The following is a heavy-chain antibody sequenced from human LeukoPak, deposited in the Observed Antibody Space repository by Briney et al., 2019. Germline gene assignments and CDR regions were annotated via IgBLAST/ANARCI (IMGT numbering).Heavy chain of an antibody. CDR1: GGSISSYY. Sequence: SETLSLACTVSGGSISSYYWSWIRQPPGKGLEWIGYIYYSGSTNYNPSLKSRVTISVDTSRNQFSLKLSSVTAADTAVYYCASGIVGDAFDIWGQGTMVTVSS. D-gene: IGHD3-22*01. CDR2: IYYSGST. V-gene: IGHV4-59*01. CDR3: ASGIVGDAFDI. J-gene: IGHJ3*02.